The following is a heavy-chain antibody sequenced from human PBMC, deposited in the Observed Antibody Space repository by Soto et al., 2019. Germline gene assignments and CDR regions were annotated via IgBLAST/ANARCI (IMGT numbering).Heavy chain of an antibody. Sequence: PGGSLRLACAASGFTFSDYYMSWIRQAPGKGLEWVPYISSSGSTIYYADSVKGRFTISRDNAKNSLYLQMNSLRAEDTAVYYCARDRRGGLGITMVRGVYYMDVWGKGTTVTVSS. CDR3: ARDRRGGLGITMVRGVYYMDV. CDR1: GFTFSDYY. V-gene: IGHV3-11*01. CDR2: ISSSGSTI. J-gene: IGHJ6*03. D-gene: IGHD3-10*01.